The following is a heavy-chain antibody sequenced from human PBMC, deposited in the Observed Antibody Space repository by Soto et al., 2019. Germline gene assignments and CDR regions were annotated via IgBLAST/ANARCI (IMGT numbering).Heavy chain of an antibody. CDR2: ISFDGNNG. Sequence: QVQLVESVGGAVRPGRSLRLSCAASGFTLSSYAMYWVRQAAGKGLEWVAFISFDGNNGYADSVKGRFTISRDNSKNTVYLQMNSLRGEDTAVYYCARDRSDVWGQGTLVTVSS. J-gene: IGHJ4*02. CDR1: GFTLSSYA. CDR3: ARDRSDV. V-gene: IGHV3-30-3*01.